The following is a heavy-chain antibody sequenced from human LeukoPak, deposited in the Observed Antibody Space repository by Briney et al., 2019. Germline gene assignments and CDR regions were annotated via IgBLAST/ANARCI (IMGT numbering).Heavy chain of an antibody. CDR2: IYNNEST. Sequence: SETLSLTCTVSGGSISSSSYYWGWIRQPPGKGLEWIGSIYNNESTWSNPSLKSRVSMSIDTSKNQFSLKLSSVTAADAAVYYCARDIGNHFGGLDHYYYDYWGPGTLVTVSS. V-gene: IGHV4-39*07. D-gene: IGHD2-15*01. CDR3: ARDIGNHFGGLDHYYYDY. CDR1: GGSISSSSYY. J-gene: IGHJ4*02.